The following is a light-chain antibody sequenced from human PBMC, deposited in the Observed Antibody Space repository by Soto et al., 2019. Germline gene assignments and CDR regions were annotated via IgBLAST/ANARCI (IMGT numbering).Light chain of an antibody. CDR3: QQYNSWPWT. CDR1: RSVATN. J-gene: IGKJ1*01. CDR2: GAS. Sequence: EMVMTQSPATLSVSPGERATLSCRASRSVATNLAWYQQTPGQAPRLLIYGASTRATALPPRFSASGYGTEFTLTISSLQSEYSAVYSCQQYNSWPWTFGQGTKVE. V-gene: IGKV3-15*01.